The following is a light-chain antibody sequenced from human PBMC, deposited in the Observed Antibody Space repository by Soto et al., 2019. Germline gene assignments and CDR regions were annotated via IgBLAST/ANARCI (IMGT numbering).Light chain of an antibody. CDR2: GAY. V-gene: IGKV3-15*01. J-gene: IGKJ2*01. CDR1: QSVSSN. CDR3: QQYNNWPPYT. Sequence: EIVMTQSPATLYVSTGERATISCRASQSVSSNLAWYQQKSGQAPRLLIYGAYTRATGIQARFSGSGSGTEFTLTISSLQSEDFAVYYCQQYNNWPPYTFGQGTKLEIK.